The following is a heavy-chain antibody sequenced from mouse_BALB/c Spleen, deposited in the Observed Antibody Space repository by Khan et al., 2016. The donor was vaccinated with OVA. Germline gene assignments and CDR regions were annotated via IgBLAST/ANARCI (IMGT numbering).Heavy chain of an antibody. Sequence: EVQLVESGGGLVKPGGSLKLSCGVSGFNFSSYGMSWVRQTPEKRLEWGATISGGGTYTFYSDSVKGRFTISRDNAKNNLYLQMSSLRSEDKASYNCAWRWTTVYGAGFAYWGQGTLVTVSA. CDR2: ISGGGTYT. D-gene: IGHD2-10*02. CDR3: AWRWTTVYGAGFAY. CDR1: GFNFSSYG. J-gene: IGHJ3*01. V-gene: IGHV5-9-2*01.